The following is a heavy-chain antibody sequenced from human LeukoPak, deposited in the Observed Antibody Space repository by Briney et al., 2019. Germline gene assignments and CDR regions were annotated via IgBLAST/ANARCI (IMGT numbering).Heavy chain of an antibody. CDR1: GFTFSSYA. CDR3: AKEGDRYYDSSGPHYY. Sequence: PGGSLRLSRAASGFTFSSYAMSWVRQAPGKGLEWVSAISGSGGSTYYADSVKGRFTISRDNSKNTLYLQMNSLRAEDTAVYYCAKEGDRYYDSSGPHYYWGQGTLVTVS. CDR2: ISGSGGST. V-gene: IGHV3-23*01. D-gene: IGHD3-22*01. J-gene: IGHJ4*02.